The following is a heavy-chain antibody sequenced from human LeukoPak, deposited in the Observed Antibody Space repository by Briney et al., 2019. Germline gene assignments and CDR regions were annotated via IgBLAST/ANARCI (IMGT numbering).Heavy chain of an antibody. CDR1: GYSISSGYY. CDR2: IYHSRST. CDR3: ARHGSPELRYFDWLIYTGDY. Sequence: PSETLSLTCAVSGYSISSGYYWGWIRQPPGKGLEWIGSIYHSRSTYYNPSLKSRVTISVDTSKNQFSLKLSSVTAADTAVYYCARHGSPELRYFDWLIYTGDYWGQGTLVTVSS. V-gene: IGHV4-38-2*01. J-gene: IGHJ4*02. D-gene: IGHD3-9*01.